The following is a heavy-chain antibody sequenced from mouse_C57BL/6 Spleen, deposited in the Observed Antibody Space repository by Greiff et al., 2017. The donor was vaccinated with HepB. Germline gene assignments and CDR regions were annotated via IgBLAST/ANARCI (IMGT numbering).Heavy chain of an antibody. CDR2: INPNNGGT. D-gene: IGHD2-4*01. CDR1: GYTFTDYY. Sequence: VHLQQSGPELVKPGASVKISSKASGYTFTDYYMNWVKQSHGKSLEWIGDINPNNGGTSYNQKFKGKATLTVDKSSSTAYMELRSLTSEDSAVYYCARGGYYEDAMDYWGQGTSVTVSS. CDR3: ARGGYYEDAMDY. V-gene: IGHV1-26*01. J-gene: IGHJ4*01.